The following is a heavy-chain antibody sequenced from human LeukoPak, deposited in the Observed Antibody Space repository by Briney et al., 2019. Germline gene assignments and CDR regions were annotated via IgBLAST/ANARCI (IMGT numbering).Heavy chain of an antibody. J-gene: IGHJ5*01. D-gene: IGHD5-18*01. V-gene: IGHV3-21*01. CDR2: ISGSGNYI. Sequence: GGSLRLSCTASGFNFSSYTMNWVRQAPGKGLEWVSSISGSGNYIYYAESLKGRFTVSRDNDKKSLYLQMNSLRADDTAMFFCARAAPKRGYTFGFDFWGQGTLVTVSS. CDR3: ARAAPKRGYTFGFDF. CDR1: GFNFSSYT.